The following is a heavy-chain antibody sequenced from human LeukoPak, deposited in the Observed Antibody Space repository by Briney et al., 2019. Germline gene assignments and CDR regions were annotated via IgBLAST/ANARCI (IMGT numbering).Heavy chain of an antibody. CDR3: ASWGYSYGLDY. CDR2: IYISGST. CDR1: GGSISSYY. J-gene: IGHJ4*02. Sequence: SETLSLTCTVSGGSISSYYRSWIRQPAGKGLEWIGRIYISGSTNYNPSLKSRVTISVDTSKNQFSLKLSSVTAADTAVYYCASWGYSYGLDYWGQGTLVTVSS. D-gene: IGHD5-18*01. V-gene: IGHV4-4*07.